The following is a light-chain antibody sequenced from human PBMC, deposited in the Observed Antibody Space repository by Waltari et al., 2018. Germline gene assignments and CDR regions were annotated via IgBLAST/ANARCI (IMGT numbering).Light chain of an antibody. V-gene: IGLV2-14*03. CDR2: DVT. CDR1: GSAVGASDY. CDR3: FSQTLDGLIL. J-gene: IGLJ2*01. Sequence: QSALTQPASVSGSPGQSLTIPCSAVGSAVGASDYVSWHQHHPGKAPQVIIYDVTNRPSGVSDRFSASKSANTASLTISRLQPEDEADYYCFSQTLDGLILFGGGTRLTVL.